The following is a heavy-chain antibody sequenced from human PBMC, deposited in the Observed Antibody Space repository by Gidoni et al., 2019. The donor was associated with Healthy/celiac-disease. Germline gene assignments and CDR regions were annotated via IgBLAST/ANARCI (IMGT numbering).Heavy chain of an antibody. CDR3: ARICYPTYYYDSSGYYPAFDI. Sequence: QVTLKESGPVLVKPTETLTLTCTVSGFSLSNARMGVSWIRQPPGKALEWLAHIFSNDEKSYSTSLKSRLTISKDTSKSQVVLTMTNMDPVDTATYYCARICYPTYYYDSSGYYPAFDIWGQGTMVTVSS. J-gene: IGHJ3*02. D-gene: IGHD3-22*01. V-gene: IGHV2-26*01. CDR1: GFSLSNARMG. CDR2: IFSNDEK.